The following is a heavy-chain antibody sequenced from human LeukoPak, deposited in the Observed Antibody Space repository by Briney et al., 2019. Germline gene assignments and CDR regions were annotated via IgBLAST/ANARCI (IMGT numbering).Heavy chain of an antibody. V-gene: IGHV3-33*06. Sequence: GRSLRLSCAASGFTFSSYGMHWVRQAPGKGLEWVAVIWYDGSNKYYADSVKGRFTISRDNSKNTLYLQMNSLRAEDTAVYYCAKDRNVVVVPAAPDDWGQGTLVTVSS. CDR1: GFTFSSYG. J-gene: IGHJ4*02. CDR3: AKDRNVVVVPAAPDD. D-gene: IGHD2-2*01. CDR2: IWYDGSNK.